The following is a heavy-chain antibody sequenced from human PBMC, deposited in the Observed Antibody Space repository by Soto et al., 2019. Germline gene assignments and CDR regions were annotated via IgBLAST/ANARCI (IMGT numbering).Heavy chain of an antibody. CDR1: GFTFSSYS. J-gene: IGHJ4*02. V-gene: IGHV3-21*01. Sequence: GGSLRLSCAASGFTFSSYSMNWVRQAPGKGLEWVSSISSSSSYIYYADSVKGRFTISRDNAKNSLYLQMNSLRAEDTAVYYCARDWADFWSGYEWGNDYWGQGTLVTVSS. D-gene: IGHD3-3*01. CDR2: ISSSSSYI. CDR3: ARDWADFWSGYEWGNDY.